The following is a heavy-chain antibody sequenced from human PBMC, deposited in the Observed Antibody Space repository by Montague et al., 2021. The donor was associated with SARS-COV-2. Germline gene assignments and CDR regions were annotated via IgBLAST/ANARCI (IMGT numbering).Heavy chain of an antibody. J-gene: IGHJ2*01. CDR2: VSDSGST. V-gene: IGHV4-39*07. Sequence: SETLSLTCSVSGGSVSSSSYDWGWIRQPPGKGLEWIGTVSDSGSTSYNPSLKSRVTISVDTPKNQFSLKLSSVTAADTAIYYCARNRGWGSRGAGYIDLWGRGTLVTVSS. D-gene: IGHD7-27*01. CDR3: ARNRGWGSRGAGYIDL. CDR1: GGSVSSSSYD.